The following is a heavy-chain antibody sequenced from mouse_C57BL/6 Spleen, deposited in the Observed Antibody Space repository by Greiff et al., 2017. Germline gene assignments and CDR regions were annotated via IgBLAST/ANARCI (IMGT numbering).Heavy chain of an antibody. J-gene: IGHJ2*01. CDR1: GFTFSDYG. CDR3: ARSYYYGSYFDY. D-gene: IGHD1-1*01. CDR2: ISSGSSTI. V-gene: IGHV5-17*01. Sequence: EVKLVESGGGLVKPGGSLKLSCAASGFTFSDYGMHWVRQAPEKGLEWVAYISSGSSTIYYADTVKGRFTISRDNAKNTLFLQMTSLRSEDTAMYYCARSYYYGSYFDYWGQGTTLTVSS.